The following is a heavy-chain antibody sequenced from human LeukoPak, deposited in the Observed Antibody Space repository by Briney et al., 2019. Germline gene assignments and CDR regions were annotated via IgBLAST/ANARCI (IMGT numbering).Heavy chain of an antibody. V-gene: IGHV4-4*07. CDR3: ARDSVVGQQPPERLNYYYYGMDV. J-gene: IGHJ6*02. D-gene: IGHD6-13*01. CDR1: GGSISSYY. Sequence: SETLSLTCTVSGGSISSYYWSWIRQPTGKGLEWIGRIYTSGSTNYNPSLKSRVTMSVDTSKNQFSLKLSSVTAADTAVYYCARDSVVGQQPPERLNYYYYGMDVWGQGTTVTVSS. CDR2: IYTSGST.